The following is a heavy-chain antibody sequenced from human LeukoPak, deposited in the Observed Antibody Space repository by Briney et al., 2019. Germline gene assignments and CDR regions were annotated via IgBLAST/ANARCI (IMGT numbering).Heavy chain of an antibody. D-gene: IGHD3-3*01. CDR1: GFTFSNYW. CDR3: VSGSLQSGYNFDY. J-gene: IGHJ4*02. CDR2: IKYDGSAT. V-gene: IGHV3-74*01. Sequence: GGSLRLPCAASGFTFSNYWMHWIRQVPGKGLVWVSHIKYDGSATNYADSVKGRFTISRDNAKNTLYLQMNSLRAEDTAVYYCVSGSLQSGYNFDYWGQGALVTVSS.